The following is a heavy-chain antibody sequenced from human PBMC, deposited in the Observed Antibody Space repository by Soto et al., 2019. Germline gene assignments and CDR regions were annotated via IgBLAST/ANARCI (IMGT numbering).Heavy chain of an antibody. CDR1: GYTFTSYA. CDR2: INAGNGNT. CDR3: ARSSGYYLIDY. D-gene: IGHD3-22*01. V-gene: IGHV1-3*01. Sequence: ASVKVSCKASGYTFTSYALHWVRQAPGQRLEWMGWINAGNGNTKYSQKFQGRVTITRDTSASTAYMELSSLRSEDTAVYYCARSSGYYLIDYWGQGTLVTVSS. J-gene: IGHJ4*02.